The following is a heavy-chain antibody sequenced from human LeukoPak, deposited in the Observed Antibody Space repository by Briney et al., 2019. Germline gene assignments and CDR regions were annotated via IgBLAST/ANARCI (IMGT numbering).Heavy chain of an antibody. Sequence: PSETLSLTCTVSGGYISSYYWSWIRQPAGKELEWIGRFYTRGSPNYNPSLKSRVTMSVDTSKNQFSLRLSSVSPADTAAYYCARIGGITYFDYWGQGTLVTVSS. D-gene: IGHD3-16*01. CDR1: GGYISSYY. V-gene: IGHV4-4*07. CDR3: ARIGGITYFDY. CDR2: FYTRGSP. J-gene: IGHJ4*02.